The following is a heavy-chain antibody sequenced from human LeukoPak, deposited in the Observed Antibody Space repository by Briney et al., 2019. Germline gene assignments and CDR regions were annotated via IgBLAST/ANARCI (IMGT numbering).Heavy chain of an antibody. CDR3: GKTTVGYSSGQKPAWPVDY. V-gene: IGHV3-23*01. Sequence: GGSLRLSCEASGFTFGSYAMYWVRQAPGKGLEWVAGIFGSGGSPHYADSVKGRFTISKDNSQNTVYLHINSLRAEDTAVYYCGKTTVGYSSGQKPAWPVDYWGQGTLVTVSS. CDR1: GFTFGSYA. D-gene: IGHD5-18*01. J-gene: IGHJ4*02. CDR2: IFGSGGSP.